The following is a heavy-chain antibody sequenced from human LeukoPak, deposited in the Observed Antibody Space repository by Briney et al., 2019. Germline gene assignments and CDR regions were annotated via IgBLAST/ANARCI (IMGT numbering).Heavy chain of an antibody. V-gene: IGHV4-39*01. D-gene: IGHD5-18*01. J-gene: IGHJ4*02. CDR3: ARHSGYSYGYAVY. CDR1: GGSISSSCYY. Sequence: SETLSLTCTVSGGSISSSCYYWGWLRQPPGKGLEGIGNIYYSGSTYYHPSLKSRVTISVDTSKNQFSLKLSSVTAADTAVYYCARHSGYSYGYAVYWGQGTLVTVSS. CDR2: IYYSGST.